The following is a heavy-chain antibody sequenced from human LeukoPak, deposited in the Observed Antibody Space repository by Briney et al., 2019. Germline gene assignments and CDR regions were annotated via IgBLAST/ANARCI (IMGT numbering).Heavy chain of an antibody. D-gene: IGHD5-24*01. V-gene: IGHV4-34*01. Sequence: SETLSITCADYGGSFSGYYWNWIRQPPRRGLEWIGEINHSGSTNYNPSLKSRVTISVDTSKSQFSLKLNSVTAADTAMYYCARGRDPYWGQGTLVTVSS. CDR3: ARGRDPY. J-gene: IGHJ4*02. CDR1: GGSFSGYY. CDR2: INHSGST.